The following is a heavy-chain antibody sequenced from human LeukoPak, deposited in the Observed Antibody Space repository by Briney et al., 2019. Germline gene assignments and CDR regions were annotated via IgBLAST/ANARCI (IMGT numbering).Heavy chain of an antibody. D-gene: IGHD1-14*01. Sequence: GASVKVSCKASGYTFTGYYMHWVRQATGQGLEWMGWMNPNSGNTGYAQKFQGRVTMTRNTSISTAYMELSSLRSEDTAVYYCARHPDRSGIDYWGQGTLVTVSS. CDR1: GYTFTGYY. CDR3: ARHPDRSGIDY. CDR2: MNPNSGNT. V-gene: IGHV1-8*02. J-gene: IGHJ4*02.